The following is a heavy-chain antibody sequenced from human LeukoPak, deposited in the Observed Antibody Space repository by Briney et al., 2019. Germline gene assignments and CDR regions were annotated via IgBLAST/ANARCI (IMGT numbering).Heavy chain of an antibody. D-gene: IGHD3-10*01. CDR2: IFPSDSDT. J-gene: IGHJ4*02. CDR1: GYSFTNYW. V-gene: IGHV5-51*01. CDR3: ARSLWFGNTAYFEY. Sequence: GESLKISCKGSGYSFTNYWIGWVRQMPGKGLEWMGIIFPSDSDTRYSPSFQGQVTMSADKSISTAYLHWSSLKASDTAMYYCARSLWFGNTAYFEYWGQGTLVTVSS.